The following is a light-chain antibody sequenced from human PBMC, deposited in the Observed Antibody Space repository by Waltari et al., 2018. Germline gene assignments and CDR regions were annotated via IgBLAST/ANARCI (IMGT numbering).Light chain of an antibody. Sequence: QSALTQPASVSGSPGQSITISCPGTTSDIGGYNYVSWYQQHPGSAPKLMLYDFTDRPSGISMRLSGSKAGNTASLTISGLRAEDEAYYYCTSYTTTSTLVLFGGGTKLTVL. CDR3: TSYTTTSTLVL. J-gene: IGLJ2*01. CDR1: TSDIGGYNY. V-gene: IGLV2-14*03. CDR2: DFT.